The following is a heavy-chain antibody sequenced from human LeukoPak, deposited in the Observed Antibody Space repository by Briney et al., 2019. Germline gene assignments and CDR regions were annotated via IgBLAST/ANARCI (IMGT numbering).Heavy chain of an antibody. J-gene: IGHJ6*02. CDR2: MNPNSGNT. Sequence: ASVKVSCKASGYTFTSYDINWVRQATGQGLEWMGWMNPNSGNTGYAQKFQGRVTMTRNTSISTAYMELSSLRSEDTAVYYCARSGIAAAGRHRYYYGMDVWGQGTTVTVSS. CDR1: GYTFTSYD. V-gene: IGHV1-8*01. CDR3: ARSGIAAAGRHRYYYGMDV. D-gene: IGHD6-13*01.